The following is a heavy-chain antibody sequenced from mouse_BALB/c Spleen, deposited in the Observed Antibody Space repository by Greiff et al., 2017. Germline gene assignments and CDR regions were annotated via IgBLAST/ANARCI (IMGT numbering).Heavy chain of an antibody. D-gene: IGHD1-2*01. J-gene: IGHJ4*01. V-gene: IGHV3-6*02. CDR1: GYSITSGYY. CDR3: ATYYGYDYYAMDY. Sequence: ESGPGLVKPSQSLSLTCSVTGYSITSGYYWNWIRQFPGNKLEWMGYISYDGSNNYNPSLKNRISITRDTSKNQFFLKLNSVTTEDTATYYCATYYGYDYYAMDYWGQGTSVTVSS. CDR2: ISYDGSN.